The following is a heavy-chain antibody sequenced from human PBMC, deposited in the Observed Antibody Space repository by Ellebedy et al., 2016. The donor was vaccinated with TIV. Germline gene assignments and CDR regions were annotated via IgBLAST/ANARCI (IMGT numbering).Heavy chain of an antibody. Sequence: GGSLRLSXAASGFTFSKYYMHWVRQAPGKGLVWVSRIKGDGSFTDYAVSVRGRFTISRDNAKNSLYLQMNSLRAEDTAIYYCARELLESLQFDYWGQGTLVTVSS. J-gene: IGHJ4*02. D-gene: IGHD3-10*01. CDR2: IKGDGSFT. CDR3: ARELLESLQFDY. V-gene: IGHV3-74*01. CDR1: GFTFSKYY.